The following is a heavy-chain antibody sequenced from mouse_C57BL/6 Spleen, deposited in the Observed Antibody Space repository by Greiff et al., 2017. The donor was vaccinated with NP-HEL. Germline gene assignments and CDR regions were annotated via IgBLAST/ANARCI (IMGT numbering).Heavy chain of an antibody. Sequence: EVQLVESGGGLVKPGGSLKLSCAASGFTFSSYAMSWVRQTPEKRLEWVATISDGGSYTYYPDNVKGRFTISRDNAKNNLYLQMSHLKSEDTAMYYCARDTGTRAMDYWGQGTSVTVSS. D-gene: IGHD4-1*01. J-gene: IGHJ4*01. CDR1: GFTFSSYA. V-gene: IGHV5-4*01. CDR3: ARDTGTRAMDY. CDR2: ISDGGSYT.